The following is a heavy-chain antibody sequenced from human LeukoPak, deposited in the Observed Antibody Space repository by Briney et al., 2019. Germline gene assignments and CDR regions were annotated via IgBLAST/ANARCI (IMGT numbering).Heavy chain of an antibody. J-gene: IGHJ6*02. CDR2: ISSSSSTI. D-gene: IGHD6-13*01. CDR1: GFTFSSYS. V-gene: IGHV3-48*02. Sequence: GGSLRLSCAASGFTFSSYSMNWVRQAPGKGLEWVSYISSSSSTIYYADSVKGRFTISRDNAKNSLYLQMNSLRDEDTAVYYCARYCGSSSWYGGYYYYGMDVWGQGTTVTVSS. CDR3: ARYCGSSSWYGGYYYYGMDV.